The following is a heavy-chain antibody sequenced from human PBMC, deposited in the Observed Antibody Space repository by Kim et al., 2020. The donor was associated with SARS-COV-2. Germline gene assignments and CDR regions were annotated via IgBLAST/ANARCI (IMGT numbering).Heavy chain of an antibody. Sequence: GGSLRLSCAASGFTFNNYAMTWVRQAPGKGLEWVSVISGSVGGTYYADSVMGRFTISRENSKNTLYLQMNGLRADDSAVYYCAKALTLVYGSGRDGFDPWGQGTLVTVSS. CDR3: AKALTLVYGSGRDGFDP. V-gene: IGHV3-23*01. CDR2: ISGSVGGT. J-gene: IGHJ5*02. CDR1: GFTFNNYA. D-gene: IGHD3-10*01.